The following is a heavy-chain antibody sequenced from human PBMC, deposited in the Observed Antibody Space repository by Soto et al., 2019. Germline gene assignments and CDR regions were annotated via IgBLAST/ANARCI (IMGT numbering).Heavy chain of an antibody. Sequence: EVQLVESGGNLARPGESLRLSCAASGFKFVDYAFHWVRQAPGKGPEWVSGINWNGAYSGYADSVKGRFTISRDNAGNFVYLQMDTLRPEDTALYYCARVHSSGWYVEPYDAWGQGTMVTVSS. J-gene: IGHJ3*01. CDR2: INWNGAYS. D-gene: IGHD6-19*01. CDR1: GFKFVDYA. V-gene: IGHV3-9*01. CDR3: ARVHSSGWYVEPYDA.